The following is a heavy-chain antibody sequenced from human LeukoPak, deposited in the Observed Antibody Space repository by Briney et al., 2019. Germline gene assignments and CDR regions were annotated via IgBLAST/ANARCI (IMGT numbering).Heavy chain of an antibody. CDR3: ARGFDWLEYYFDY. CDR1: GYTFTDYF. Sequence: ASVKVSCKASGYTFTDYFMHWVRQAPGQGLEWMGWINPNTGGTNYAQKFQGRVTMTRDTSISTAYMELNRLRSDDTALYYCARGFDWLEYYFDYWGQGTLVTVSS. D-gene: IGHD3-9*01. V-gene: IGHV1-2*02. J-gene: IGHJ4*02. CDR2: INPNTGGT.